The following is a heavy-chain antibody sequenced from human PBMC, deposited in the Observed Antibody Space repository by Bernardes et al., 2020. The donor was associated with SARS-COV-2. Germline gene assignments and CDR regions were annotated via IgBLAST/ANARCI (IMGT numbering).Heavy chain of an antibody. Sequence: RTPSLPLAISWDSLSNTSADWTLLRPSPSRGLAWLGRTYYSSKWYNDYAVSVKSRITINPDTSKNQFSLQLNSVTPEDTAVYYCAREAKQQLVIGGIDYWGQGTLVTVSS. J-gene: IGHJ4*02. CDR1: WDSLSNTSAD. CDR2: TYYSSKWYN. D-gene: IGHD6-13*01. V-gene: IGHV6-1*01. CDR3: AREAKQQLVIGGIDY.